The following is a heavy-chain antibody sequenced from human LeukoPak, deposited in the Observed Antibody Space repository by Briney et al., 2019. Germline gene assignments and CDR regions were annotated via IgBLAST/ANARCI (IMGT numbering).Heavy chain of an antibody. V-gene: IGHV5-51*01. J-gene: IGHJ4*02. CDR2: IYPDESNI. Sequence: GGALKISFKGSGYSFPTYWIDWVRQMPGKGLEWMGIIYPDESNIRYSPSFQGQVTISADKSISTAYLQWSSLKASDTAMYYCARPPSRGYSSSFEYWGQGTLVTVSS. CDR1: GYSFPTYW. CDR3: ARPPSRGYSSSFEY. D-gene: IGHD2-2*03.